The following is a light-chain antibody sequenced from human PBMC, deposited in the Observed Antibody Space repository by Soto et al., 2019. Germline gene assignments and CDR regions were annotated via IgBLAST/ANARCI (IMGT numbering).Light chain of an antibody. CDR3: GSWDNRLRLGV. J-gene: IGLJ3*02. Sequence: QSVLTQPPSVSATPGQRVTISCSGGSSDIGSNLVYWYQQYPETAPKLLIYDNNKRPSGIPDRFSGSKSGTSATLAITGLQAGDEADYYCGSWDNRLRLGVFGGGTKVTVL. CDR1: SSDIGSNL. V-gene: IGLV1-51*01. CDR2: DNN.